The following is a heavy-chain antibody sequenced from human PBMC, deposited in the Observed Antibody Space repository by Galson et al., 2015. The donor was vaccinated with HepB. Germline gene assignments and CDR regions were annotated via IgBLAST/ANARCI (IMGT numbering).Heavy chain of an antibody. D-gene: IGHD1-14*01. J-gene: IGHJ4*02. Sequence: SLRLSCAASGFTVSSNYMSWVRQAPGKGLEWLSMIYVGGSTYYADYVRGRFTISRDNSKNTVYLQMKSLRAEDTAVYYCATTANRVHDYWGQGTLVAVSS. CDR1: GFTVSSNY. V-gene: IGHV3-53*01. CDR3: ATTANRVHDY. CDR2: IYVGGST.